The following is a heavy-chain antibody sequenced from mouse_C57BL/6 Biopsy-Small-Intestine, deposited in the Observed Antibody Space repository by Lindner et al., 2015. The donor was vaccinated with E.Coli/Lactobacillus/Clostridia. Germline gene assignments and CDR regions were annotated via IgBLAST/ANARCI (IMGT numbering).Heavy chain of an antibody. J-gene: IGHJ1*03. CDR1: GYTFTSFG. CDR3: ARYPWYFDV. CDR2: IYPRSGNT. V-gene: IGHV1-81*01. Sequence: VQLQESGAELARPGTSVKLSCKASGYTFTSFGISWVKQRTRQGLEWIGEIYPRSGNTYYNEKFKDKATLTADKSSSTAYMELRSLTSEDSVVYFCARYPWYFDVWGTGTTVTVSS.